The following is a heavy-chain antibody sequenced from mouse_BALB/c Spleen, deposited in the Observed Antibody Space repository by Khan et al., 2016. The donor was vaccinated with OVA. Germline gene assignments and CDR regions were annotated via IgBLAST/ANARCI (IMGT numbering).Heavy chain of an antibody. CDR1: GYSFTTYW. CDR3: TRWWVWFAY. CDR2: FYPGNSDT. Sequence: VQLKQSGTVLARPGASVKMSCKASGYSFTTYWMHWIKQRPGQGLEWIGAFYPGNSDTNYNQKFKDKAKLTAVTSAYTAYMELSSLTNEDSAVYYCTRWWVWFAYWGQGTLVTVSA. J-gene: IGHJ3*01. D-gene: IGHD1-1*02. V-gene: IGHV1-5*01.